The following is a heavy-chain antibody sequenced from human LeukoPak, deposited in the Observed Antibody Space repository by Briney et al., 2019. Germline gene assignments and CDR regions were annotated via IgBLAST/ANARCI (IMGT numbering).Heavy chain of an antibody. D-gene: IGHD3-16*02. CDR1: GFTFSSYA. Sequence: GGSLRLSCAASGFTFSSYAMHWVRQVPGKGLEWVAVISYDGSNKYYADSVKGRFTISRDNSKNTLYLQMNSLRAEDTAVYYCARDPDDYVWGSYRYSRRLDYWGQGTLVTVSS. J-gene: IGHJ4*02. CDR3: ARDPDDYVWGSYRYSRRLDY. V-gene: IGHV3-30-3*01. CDR2: ISYDGSNK.